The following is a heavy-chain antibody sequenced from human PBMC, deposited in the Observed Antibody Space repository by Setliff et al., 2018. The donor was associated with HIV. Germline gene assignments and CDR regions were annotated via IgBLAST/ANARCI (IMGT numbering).Heavy chain of an antibody. CDR3: TRGRGIIGALVY. V-gene: IGHV1-69*13. J-gene: IGHJ4*02. CDR2: IIPNFSTS. D-gene: IGHD2-21*01. CDR1: GSTFTSYA. Sequence: GASVKVSCKASGSTFTSYAINWVRQAPGQGLEWMGGIIPNFSTSNYAQRFQGRVTITADESTSTAYMELYNLRSEGTAMYYCTRGRGIIGALVYWGQGTLVTVS.